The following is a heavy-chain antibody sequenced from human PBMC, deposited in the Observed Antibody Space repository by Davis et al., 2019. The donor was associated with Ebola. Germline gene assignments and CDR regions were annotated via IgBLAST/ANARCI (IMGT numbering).Heavy chain of an antibody. J-gene: IGHJ4*02. V-gene: IGHV4-59*01. Sequence: MPSETLSLTCTVSGGSISSYYWSWIRQPPGKGLAWIGYIYYSGSTNYNPSLKSRVTISVDTSKNQFSLKLSSVTAADTAVYYCARDSSYDSSGYYDYWGQGTLVTVSS. CDR3: ARDSSYDSSGYYDY. D-gene: IGHD3-22*01. CDR1: GGSISSYY. CDR2: IYYSGST.